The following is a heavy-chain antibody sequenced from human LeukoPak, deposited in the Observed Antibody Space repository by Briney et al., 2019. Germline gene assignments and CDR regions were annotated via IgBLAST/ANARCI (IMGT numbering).Heavy chain of an antibody. Sequence: GASLQISCKGSGYSFTSYWIGWVRQMPGKGLEWMGIIYPGDSDTRYSPSFQGQVTISADKSISTAYLQWSSLKASDTAMYYCARRPGPRASYYYYGMDVWGQGTTVTVSS. CDR1: GYSFTSYW. CDR2: IYPGDSDT. J-gene: IGHJ6*02. CDR3: ARRPGPRASYYYYGMDV. V-gene: IGHV5-51*01.